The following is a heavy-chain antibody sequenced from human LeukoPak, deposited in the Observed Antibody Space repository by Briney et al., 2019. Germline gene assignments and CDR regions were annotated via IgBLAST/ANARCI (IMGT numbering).Heavy chain of an antibody. CDR2: IYYSGST. CDR1: GGSISSGGYY. V-gene: IGHV4-31*03. CDR3: ARDPGTTFWARFDY. D-gene: IGHD1-1*01. J-gene: IGHJ4*02. Sequence: SQTLSLTCTVSGGSISSGGYYWSWIRQHPGKGLEWIGYIYYSGSTYYNPSLKSRVTISVDTSKNQFSLKLSSVTAADTAVYYCARDPGTTFWARFDYWGQGTLVTVSS.